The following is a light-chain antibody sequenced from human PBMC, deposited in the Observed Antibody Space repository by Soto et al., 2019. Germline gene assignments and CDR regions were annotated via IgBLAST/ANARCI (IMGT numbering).Light chain of an antibody. CDR2: WAS. Sequence: DIVMTQSPDSLAVSLGERATINCKSSQSVLYSSNNKNYLAWYQQKPGQPPKLLIYWASTRESGVPDRFSGSGSGTDFTLTISGLQAEDVEVYYCQQYYSTPPTFGQGTRLEIK. CDR1: QSVLYSSNNKNY. CDR3: QQYYSTPPT. V-gene: IGKV4-1*01. J-gene: IGKJ5*01.